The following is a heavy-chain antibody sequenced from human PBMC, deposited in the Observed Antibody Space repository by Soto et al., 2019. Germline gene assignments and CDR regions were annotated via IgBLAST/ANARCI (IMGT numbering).Heavy chain of an antibody. V-gene: IGHV4-59*01. CDR2: IYYDGST. D-gene: IGHD6-19*01. Sequence: TSETLSLTCTVSGGSMSSFYWSWVRQPPGKGLECIGYIYYDGSTNYNPSLESRVTISIDTSKNQFSLKLSSVTVADTAVYYCARGGWYRDLWGQGTLVTVSS. CDR3: ARGGWYRDL. J-gene: IGHJ5*02. CDR1: GGSMSSFY.